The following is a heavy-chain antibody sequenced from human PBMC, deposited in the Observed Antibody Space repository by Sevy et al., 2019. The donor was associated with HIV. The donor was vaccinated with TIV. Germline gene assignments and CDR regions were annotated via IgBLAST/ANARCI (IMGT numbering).Heavy chain of an antibody. CDR2: ISSSGSTI. J-gene: IGHJ4*02. CDR3: AKLPNYYDSSGPRSH. CDR1: GFTFSSYE. Sequence: GGSLRLSCAASGFTFSSYEMNWVRQAPGKGLEWVSYISSSGSTIYYADSVKGRFTISRDNAKNTLYLQMNSLRAEDTAVYYCAKLPNYYDSSGPRSHWGQGTLVTVSS. D-gene: IGHD3-22*01. V-gene: IGHV3-48*03.